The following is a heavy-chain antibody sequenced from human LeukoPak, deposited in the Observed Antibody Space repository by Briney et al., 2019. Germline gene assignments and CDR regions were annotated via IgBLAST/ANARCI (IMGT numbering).Heavy chain of an antibody. V-gene: IGHV1-18*01. CDR2: VSAYNGDT. CDR1: GYTFTCYG. CDR3: TRRELLVRSWFDP. Sequence: ASVKVSCKASGYTFTCYGITWVRQAPGQGLEWMGWVSAYNGDTTYAQKLQGRVTMTTDTSTSTAYMELRSLTSDDTAVYYCTRRELLVRSWFDPWGQGTLVNVSS. D-gene: IGHD3-10*01. J-gene: IGHJ5*02.